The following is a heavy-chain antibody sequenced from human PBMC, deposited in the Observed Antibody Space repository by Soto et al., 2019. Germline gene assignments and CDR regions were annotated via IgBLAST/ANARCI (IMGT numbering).Heavy chain of an antibody. CDR2: ISAYNGNT. CDR3: ARDPLRYFDWLPHSDAFDI. D-gene: IGHD3-9*01. Sequence: QVQLVQSGAEVKKPGASVKVSCKASGYTFTSYGISWVRQAPGQGLEWMGWISAYNGNTDYAQKLQGRVTMTTDTATSTAYMELKSLRSDDTAVYYCARDPLRYFDWLPHSDAFDIWGQGTMVTVSS. J-gene: IGHJ3*02. V-gene: IGHV1-18*01. CDR1: GYTFTSYG.